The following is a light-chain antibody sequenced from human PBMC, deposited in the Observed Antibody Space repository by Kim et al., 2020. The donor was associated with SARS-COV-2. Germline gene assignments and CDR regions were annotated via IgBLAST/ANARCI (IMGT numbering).Light chain of an antibody. CDR1: QSISRW. Sequence: SAAVGHRVTITCRASQSISRWLAWYQQKPGKAPKLLIYEASSLESGVPSRFSGSGFGTEFTLTISSLQPDDIATYHCQQYHTYITFGQGTRLEIK. V-gene: IGKV1-5*03. CDR2: EAS. CDR3: QQYHTYIT. J-gene: IGKJ5*01.